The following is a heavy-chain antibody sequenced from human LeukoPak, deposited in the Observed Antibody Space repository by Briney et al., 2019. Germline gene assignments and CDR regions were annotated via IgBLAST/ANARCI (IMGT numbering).Heavy chain of an antibody. CDR3: AKDGHVTTMIVVVKGQGAFDI. CDR1: GLSFEEYG. Sequence: PGRSLRLSCAASGLSFEEYGMHWVRQVPGKGLEWVSGISGSGGSTYYADSVKGRFTISRDNSKNTLYLQMNSLRAEDTAVYYCAKDGHVTTMIVVVKGQGAFDIWGQGTMVTVSS. J-gene: IGHJ3*02. V-gene: IGHV3-23*01. D-gene: IGHD3-22*01. CDR2: ISGSGGST.